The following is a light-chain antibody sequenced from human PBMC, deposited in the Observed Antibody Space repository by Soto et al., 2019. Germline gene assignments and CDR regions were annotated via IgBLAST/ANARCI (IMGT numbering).Light chain of an antibody. CDR3: QQFDDSVT. J-gene: IGKJ5*01. V-gene: IGKV3-15*01. CDR1: QTVSRN. CDR2: DTS. Sequence: EVVMTQSPATLSVSPGGRATLSCRASQTVSRNLACYQQRPGQAPRLLIYDTSTRATGIPARFSGSGSGTEFTLTISSLQSEDFAVYYCQQFDDSVTFGQGTRLEIK.